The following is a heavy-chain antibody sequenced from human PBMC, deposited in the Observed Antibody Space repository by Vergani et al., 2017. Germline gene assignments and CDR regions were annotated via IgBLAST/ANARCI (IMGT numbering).Heavy chain of an antibody. CDR3: ARKYSCSVGFLAY. CDR2: IYTSEST. CDR1: GGSISPYY. Sequence: QVQLQESGPGLVKPSETLSLTCIVSGGSISPYYWSWIRQPPGKGLEWIGRIYTSESTNYHPTFKSRVNMSVDTSKDQFPLKLSSVTAADTVVYYCARKYSCSVGFLAYWGQGTLVTVSS. D-gene: IGHD6-6*01. J-gene: IGHJ4*02. V-gene: IGHV4-4*07.